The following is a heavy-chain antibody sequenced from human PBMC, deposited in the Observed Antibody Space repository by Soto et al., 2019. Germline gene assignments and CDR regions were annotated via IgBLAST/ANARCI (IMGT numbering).Heavy chain of an antibody. CDR1: GFTFSDYY. CDR2: ISSSGSTI. V-gene: IGHV3-11*01. D-gene: IGHD1-26*01. J-gene: IGHJ4*02. Sequence: GGSLRLSCAASGFTFSDYYMSWIRQAPGKGLEWVSYISSSGSTIYYADSVKGRFTISRDNAKNSLYLQMNSLRAEDTAVYYCARVAPRGSYPFDYWGQGTLVTVSS. CDR3: ARVAPRGSYPFDY.